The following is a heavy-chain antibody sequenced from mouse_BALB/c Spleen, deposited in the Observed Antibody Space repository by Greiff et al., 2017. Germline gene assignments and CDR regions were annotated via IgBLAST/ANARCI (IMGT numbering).Heavy chain of an antibody. V-gene: IGHV1-14*01. D-gene: IGHD2-1*01. CDR2: INPYNDGT. Sequence: EVQRVESGPELVKPGASVKMSCKASGYTFTSYVMHWVKQKPGQGLEWIGYINPYNDGTKYNEKFKGKATLTSDKSSSTAYMELSSLTSEDSAVYYCARDGNYGAWFAYWGQGTLVTVSA. J-gene: IGHJ3*01. CDR3: ARDGNYGAWFAY. CDR1: GYTFTSYV.